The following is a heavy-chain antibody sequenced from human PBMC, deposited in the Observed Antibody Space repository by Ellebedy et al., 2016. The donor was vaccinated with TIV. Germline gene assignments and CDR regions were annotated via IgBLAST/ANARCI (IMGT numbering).Heavy chain of an antibody. CDR2: IYHSGST. Sequence: SETLSLTCTVSGYSISSGYYWGWIRQPPGKGLEWIGSIYHSGSTYCNPSLKSRVTISVDTSKNQFSLKLRSVTAADTAVYYCARDRTGTSFDYWGQGTLVTVSS. CDR1: GYSISSGYY. V-gene: IGHV4-38-2*02. J-gene: IGHJ4*02. CDR3: ARDRTGTSFDY. D-gene: IGHD1-7*01.